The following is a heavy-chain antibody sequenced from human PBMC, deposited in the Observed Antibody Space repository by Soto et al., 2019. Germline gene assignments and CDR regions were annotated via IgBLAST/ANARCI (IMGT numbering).Heavy chain of an antibody. CDR1: GYAFTDYY. J-gene: IGHJ6*02. Sequence: ASVKVSCKTSGYAFTDYYLQWVRQAPGQGLEWMGWINPNTGDTNYAQNFQGRVIMTRDTSISTAYMEVSRLTSDDTAVYYCARERAVGIGMDVWGQGTTVTVSS. V-gene: IGHV1-2*02. CDR3: ARERAVGIGMDV. D-gene: IGHD6-19*01. CDR2: INPNTGDT.